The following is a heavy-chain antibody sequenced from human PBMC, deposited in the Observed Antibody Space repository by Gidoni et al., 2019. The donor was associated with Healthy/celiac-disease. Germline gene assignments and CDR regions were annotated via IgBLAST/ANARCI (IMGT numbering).Heavy chain of an antibody. CDR1: GFPFSSYA. CDR3: ARAREGSNWYFDL. D-gene: IGHD3-10*01. CDR2: ISYDGSNK. J-gene: IGHJ2*01. V-gene: IGHV3-30-3*01. Sequence: QVQLVEPGGGVVQPGRSLRLPCAGSGFPFSSYAMHWVRQAPGKGLEWVAVISYDGSNKYYADSVKGRFTISRDNSKNTLYLQMNSLRAEDTAVYYCARAREGSNWYFDLWGRGTLVTVSS.